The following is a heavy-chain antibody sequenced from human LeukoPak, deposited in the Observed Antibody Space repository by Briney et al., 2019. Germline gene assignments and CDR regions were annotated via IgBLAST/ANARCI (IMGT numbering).Heavy chain of an antibody. CDR2: IYHSGST. D-gene: IGHD3-3*01. V-gene: IGHV4-4*02. J-gene: IGHJ3*02. CDR1: GGSISSSNW. CDR3: AREYYDFWGGYYGGIGDAFDI. Sequence: SETLSLTCAVSGGSISSSNWWSWVRRPPGEGLEWIGEIYHSGSTNYNPSLKSRVTISVDKSKNQFSLKLSSVTAADTAVYYCAREYYDFWGGYYGGIGDAFDIWGQGTMVTVSS.